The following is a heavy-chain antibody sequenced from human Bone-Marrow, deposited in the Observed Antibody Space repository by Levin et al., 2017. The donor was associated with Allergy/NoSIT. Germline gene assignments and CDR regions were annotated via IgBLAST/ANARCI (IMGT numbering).Heavy chain of an antibody. D-gene: IGHD6-19*01. CDR3: ANIKGPIAVAGRGWFDP. V-gene: IGHV3-21*01. CDR1: GFTFSSYS. J-gene: IGHJ5*02. CDR2: ISSSSSYI. Sequence: GESLKISCAASGFTFSSYSMNWVRQAPGKGLEWVSSISSSSSYIYYADSVKGRFTISRDNAKNSLYLQMNSLRAEDTAVYYCANIKGPIAVAGRGWFDPWGQGTLVTVSS.